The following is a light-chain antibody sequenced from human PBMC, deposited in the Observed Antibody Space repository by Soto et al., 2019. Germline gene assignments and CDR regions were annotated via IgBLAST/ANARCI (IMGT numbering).Light chain of an antibody. V-gene: IGKV1-5*01. J-gene: IGKJ1*01. CDR1: RSISSW. CDR2: DAS. CDR3: QQYNSYPWT. Sequence: DIQMTQSPSTLSASVGDRFTITCRASRSISSWLAWYQQKPGKAPKLLIYDASSLESGVPSRFSGSGSGTEFTLTISSLQPDDFATYYCQQYNSYPWTFGQGTTGDIK.